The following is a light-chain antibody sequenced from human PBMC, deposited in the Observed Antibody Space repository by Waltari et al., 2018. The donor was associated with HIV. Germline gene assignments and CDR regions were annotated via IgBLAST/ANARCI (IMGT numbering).Light chain of an antibody. J-gene: IGLJ2*01. Sequence: QSALTQPPSASGSAGQSVTISCTGTSRDVGGYNYVSWYKHHPGEAPKVVIFEAYKRPSGGPDRLAGSWPCDTASLTLSGVQAEDEATYYCASYAGRTNLVFGGGTKLTVL. CDR2: EAY. V-gene: IGLV2-8*01. CDR3: ASYAGRTNLV. CDR1: SRDVGGYNY.